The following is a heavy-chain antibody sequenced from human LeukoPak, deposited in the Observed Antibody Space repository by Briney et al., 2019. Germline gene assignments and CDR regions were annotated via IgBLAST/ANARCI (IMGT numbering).Heavy chain of an antibody. CDR2: INPNSGGT. CDR1: GYTFTGYY. J-gene: IGHJ5*02. CDR3: ARDASIVVTGGWFDP. D-gene: IGHD2-8*02. V-gene: IGHV1-2*02. Sequence: ASVKVSCKASGYTFTGYYMHWVRQAPGQGLEGMGWINPNSGGTNYAQKFQGRVTMTRDTSISTAYMELSRLRSDDTAVYYCARDASIVVTGGWFDPWGQGTLVTVSS.